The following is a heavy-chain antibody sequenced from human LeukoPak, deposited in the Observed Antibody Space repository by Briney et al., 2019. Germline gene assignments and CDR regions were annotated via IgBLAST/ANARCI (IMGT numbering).Heavy chain of an antibody. CDR2: IYSSGST. V-gene: IGHV4-61*02. D-gene: IGHD3-10*01. Sequence: PSQTLSLTCAVSGDSISSGSYCWSWIRQPAGKGLEWIGRIYSSGSTNYNPSFKSRVTISVDTSKNQFSLKLSSVTAADTAVYYCAREFLWFGEYYYMDVWGKGTSVTVFS. J-gene: IGHJ6*03. CDR1: GDSISSGSYC. CDR3: AREFLWFGEYYYMDV.